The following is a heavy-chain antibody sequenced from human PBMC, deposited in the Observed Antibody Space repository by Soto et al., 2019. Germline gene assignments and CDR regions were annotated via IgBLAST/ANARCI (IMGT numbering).Heavy chain of an antibody. D-gene: IGHD6-13*01. CDR3: ARAGTTVSYSSSWYNWFDP. CDR2: IYYSGST. CDR1: GGSISSGGYY. V-gene: IGHV4-31*03. Sequence: PSETLSLTCTVSGGSISSGGYYWSWIRQHPGKGLEWIGYIYYSGSTYYNPSLKSRVTISVDTSKNQFSLKLSSVTAADTAVYYCARAGTTVSYSSSWYNWFDPWGQGTLVTVSS. J-gene: IGHJ5*02.